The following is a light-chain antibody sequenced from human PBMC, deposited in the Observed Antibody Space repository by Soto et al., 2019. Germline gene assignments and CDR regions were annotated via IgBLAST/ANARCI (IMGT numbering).Light chain of an antibody. J-gene: IGKJ5*01. CDR3: QQRSNSST. V-gene: IGKV3-11*01. Sequence: SPATLSLSPGERATLSCRASQSVSSYLAWYQQKPGQAPRLLIYDASNRATGIPARFSGSGSGTDFTLTISSLEPEDFAVYYCQQRSNSSTFGQGTRLEIK. CDR2: DAS. CDR1: QSVSSY.